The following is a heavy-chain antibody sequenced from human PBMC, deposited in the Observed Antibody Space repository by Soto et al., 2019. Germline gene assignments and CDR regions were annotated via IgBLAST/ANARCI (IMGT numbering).Heavy chain of an antibody. CDR1: GGSISSSY. Sequence: PSETLSLTCTVSGGSISSSYWSWIRQPPGKGLEWIGYIYYSGSTSTNYNPSLKSRVTISLDTSKNQISLNLTSVTAADTAVYYCARSDYYGDYGVDPWGQGTLVTVSS. D-gene: IGHD4-17*01. J-gene: IGHJ5*02. CDR2: IYYSGSTST. V-gene: IGHV4-59*01. CDR3: ARSDYYGDYGVDP.